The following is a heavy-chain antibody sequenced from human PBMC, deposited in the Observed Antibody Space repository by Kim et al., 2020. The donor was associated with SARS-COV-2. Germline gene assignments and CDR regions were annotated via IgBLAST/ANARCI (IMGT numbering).Heavy chain of an antibody. Sequence: SETLSLTCTVSGGSISSYYWSWIRQPPGKGLEWIGYIYYSGSTNYNPSLKSRVTISVDTSKNQFSLKLSSVTAADTAVYYCARERVTSWGNAFDIWGQGTMVTVSS. D-gene: IGHD3-16*01. CDR1: GGSISSYY. J-gene: IGHJ3*02. CDR2: IYYSGST. V-gene: IGHV4-59*13. CDR3: ARERVTSWGNAFDI.